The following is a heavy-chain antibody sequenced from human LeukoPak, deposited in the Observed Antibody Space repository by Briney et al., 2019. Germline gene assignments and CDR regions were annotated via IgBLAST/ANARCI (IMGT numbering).Heavy chain of an antibody. D-gene: IGHD6-13*01. V-gene: IGHV1-2*06. CDR3: ARGYSSSWLDY. J-gene: IGHJ4*02. CDR1: GGTFSSYA. CDR2: INPNSGGT. Sequence: ASVKVSCKASGGTFSSYAISWVRQAPGQGLEWMGRINPNSGGTKYAQKFQGRVTMTTDTSINTAYLELSRLRSDDTAVYYCARGYSSSWLDYWGQGTLVTVSS.